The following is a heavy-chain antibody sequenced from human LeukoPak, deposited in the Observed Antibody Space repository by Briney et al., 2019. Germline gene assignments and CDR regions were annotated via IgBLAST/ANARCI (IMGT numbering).Heavy chain of an antibody. CDR1: GGSISSSSYY. J-gene: IGHJ4*02. D-gene: IGHD3-10*01. CDR3: ASTPNYYGSGS. V-gene: IGHV4-39*07. CDR2: IYYGGST. Sequence: SETLSLTCTVSGGSISSSSYYWGWIRQPPGRGLEWIGSIYYGGSTYYNPSLKSRVTISVDTSKNQFSLKLSSVTAADTAVYYCASTPNYYGSGSWGQGTLVTVSS.